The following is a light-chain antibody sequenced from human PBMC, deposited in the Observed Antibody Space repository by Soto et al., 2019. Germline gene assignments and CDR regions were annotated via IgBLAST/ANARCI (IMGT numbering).Light chain of an antibody. CDR2: EDF. V-gene: IGLV2-11*01. J-gene: IGLJ1*01. Sequence: QSALTQPRSVSGSPGQSVTISCTGTSSDVGGYNYVSWYQHYPGKAPQLMIYEDFKRPSGVSSRFSGSKSGNTASLTISGLQAGDEAEYHCCSHAGSDTYVFGSGNKVTVL. CDR3: CSHAGSDTYV. CDR1: SSDVGGYNY.